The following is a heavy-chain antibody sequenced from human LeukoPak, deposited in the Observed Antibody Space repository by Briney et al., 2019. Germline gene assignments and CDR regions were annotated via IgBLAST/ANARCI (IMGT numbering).Heavy chain of an antibody. CDR2: INPSGGST. D-gene: IGHD3-22*01. J-gene: IGHJ4*02. CDR3: ARDRTDYYHSSGHYFDY. Sequence: EASVKVSCKASGYTFTSYYIHWARQAPGQGLEWMGVINPSGGSTTYAQKFQGRVAMTRDTSTSTVYMELTSLRYEDTAVYYCARDRTDYYHSSGHYFDYWGQGTLVTVSS. V-gene: IGHV1-46*01. CDR1: GYTFTSYY.